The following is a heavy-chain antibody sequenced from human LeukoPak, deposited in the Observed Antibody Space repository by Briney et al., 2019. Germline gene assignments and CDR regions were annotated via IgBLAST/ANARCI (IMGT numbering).Heavy chain of an antibody. CDR1: GGSISSYY. CDR3: ARAQGITTFGADYYYGMDV. CDR2: IYYSGST. Sequence: SETLSLTCTVSGGSISSYYWSWIRQPPGKGLEWIGYIYYSGSTNYNPSLKSRVTISVDTSKNQFSLKLSSVTAADTAVYYCARAQGITTFGADYYYGMDVWGQGTTVTVSS. V-gene: IGHV4-59*01. J-gene: IGHJ6*02. D-gene: IGHD3-3*01.